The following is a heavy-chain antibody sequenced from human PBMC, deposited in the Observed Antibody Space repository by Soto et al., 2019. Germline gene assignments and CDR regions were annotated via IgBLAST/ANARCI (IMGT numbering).Heavy chain of an antibody. V-gene: IGHV4-59*01. Sequence: SETLSLTCTVSGCSISSYYWSWIRQPPGKGLEWIGYIYYSGSTNYNPSLKSRVTISVDTSKNQFSLKLSSVTAADTAVYYCARMDVVVPAAIWYYGMDVWGQGTTVTVSS. J-gene: IGHJ6*02. CDR3: ARMDVVVPAAIWYYGMDV. D-gene: IGHD2-2*01. CDR1: GCSISSYY. CDR2: IYYSGST.